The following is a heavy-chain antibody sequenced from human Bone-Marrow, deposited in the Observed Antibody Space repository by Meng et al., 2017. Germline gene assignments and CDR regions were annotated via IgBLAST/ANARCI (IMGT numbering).Heavy chain of an antibody. Sequence: QVQLQQWGAGRLKPSETLSLTCAVYGGSFSGYYWSWIRQPPGKGLEWIGEINHSGSTNYNPSLKSRVTISVDTSKTQFSLKMSSVTAADTAVYYCARGGYCSGGSCNWGQGTLVTVSS. CDR2: INHSGST. J-gene: IGHJ4*02. D-gene: IGHD2-15*01. V-gene: IGHV4-34*01. CDR3: ARGGYCSGGSCN. CDR1: GGSFSGYY.